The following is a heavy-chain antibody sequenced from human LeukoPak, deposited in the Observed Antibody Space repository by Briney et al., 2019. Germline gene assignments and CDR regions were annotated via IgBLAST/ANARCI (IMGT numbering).Heavy chain of an antibody. V-gene: IGHV1-8*01. CDR1: GYTFTSYD. Sequence: ASVKVSCKASGYTFTSYDINWVRQATGQGLEWIGWMNPNSGNTGYAQKFQGRVTMTRNTSISTAYMELSSLRSEDTAVYYCARAPSRKSRYCSGGSCLTARYYFDYWGQGTLVTVSS. D-gene: IGHD2-15*01. J-gene: IGHJ4*02. CDR2: MNPNSGNT. CDR3: ARAPSRKSRYCSGGSCLTARYYFDY.